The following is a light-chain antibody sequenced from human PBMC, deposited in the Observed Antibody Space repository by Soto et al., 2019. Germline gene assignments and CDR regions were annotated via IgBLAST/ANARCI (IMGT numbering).Light chain of an antibody. V-gene: IGKV3-20*01. CDR1: QSVSSSY. Sequence: ESVLTQSPGTLSLSPGERATLSCRASQSVSSSYLAWYQQKPGQAPRLLIYGASNRATGIPDRFSGSGSGTDFTLTISRLEPEDFAVYYCQQYGSSGTFGQGTK. J-gene: IGKJ1*01. CDR2: GAS. CDR3: QQYGSSGT.